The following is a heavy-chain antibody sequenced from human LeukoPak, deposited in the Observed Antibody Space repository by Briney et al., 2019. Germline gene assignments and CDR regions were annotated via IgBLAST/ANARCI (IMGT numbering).Heavy chain of an antibody. Sequence: ASVKVSCKASGYTFTGYYMHWVRQAPGQGLEWMGWINPNSGGTNYAQKFQGRVTITRNTSISTAYMELSSLRSEDTAVYYCARALNGYYGSLMKNYYYYYYMDVWGKGTTVTVSS. CDR2: INPNSGGT. V-gene: IGHV1-2*02. CDR1: GYTFTGYY. CDR3: ARALNGYYGSLMKNYYYYYYMDV. D-gene: IGHD3-10*01. J-gene: IGHJ6*03.